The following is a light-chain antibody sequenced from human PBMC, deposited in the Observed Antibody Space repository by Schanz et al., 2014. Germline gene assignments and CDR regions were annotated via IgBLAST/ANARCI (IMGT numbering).Light chain of an antibody. CDR2: ENK. J-gene: IGLJ3*02. CDR1: SSNIGAGYD. Sequence: QSVLTQPPSVSGAPGQRVTISCTGSSSNIGAGYDVHWYQQPPGTAPKLLIFENKHRPSGVPDRFSGSKSGTSASLAITGVQAEDEADYYCQSYDRSLSVWVFGGGTKLTVL. CDR3: QSYDRSLSVWV. V-gene: IGLV1-40*01.